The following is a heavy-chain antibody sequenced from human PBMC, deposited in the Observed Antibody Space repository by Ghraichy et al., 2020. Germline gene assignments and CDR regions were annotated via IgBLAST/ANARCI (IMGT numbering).Heavy chain of an antibody. V-gene: IGHV1-24*01. D-gene: IGHD3-10*01. CDR3: ATSKPRITMVRVYYYYYMDV. J-gene: IGHJ6*03. Sequence: ASVKVSCKVSGYTLTELSMHWVRQAPGKGLEWMGGFDPEDGETIYAQKFQGRVTMTEDTSTDTAYMELSSLRSEDTAVYHCATSKPRITMVRVYYYYYMDVWGKGTTVTVSS. CDR1: GYTLTELS. CDR2: FDPEDGET.